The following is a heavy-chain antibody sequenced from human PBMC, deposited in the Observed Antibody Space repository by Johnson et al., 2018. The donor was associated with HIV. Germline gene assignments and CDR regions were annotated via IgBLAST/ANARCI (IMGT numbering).Heavy chain of an antibody. CDR2: IYSGGST. V-gene: IGHV3-53*01. CDR3: ARGAPQSSGSRRPYHAFDI. CDR1: GFTVNLNY. Sequence: VQLVESGGGVVQPGRSLRLSCAASGFTVNLNYMSWVRQAPGKGLEWVSLIYSGGSTYYADSVKGRLTISRDNSKNTLYLQMNSLRAEDTAVYYCARGAPQSSGSRRPYHAFDIWGQGTMVTVSS. D-gene: IGHD3-22*01. J-gene: IGHJ3*02.